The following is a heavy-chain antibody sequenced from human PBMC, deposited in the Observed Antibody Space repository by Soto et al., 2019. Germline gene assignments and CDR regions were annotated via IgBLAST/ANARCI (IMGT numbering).Heavy chain of an antibody. V-gene: IGHV3-30*18. CDR1: GFTFSSYG. D-gene: IGHD4-17*01. CDR2: ISYDGSNK. Sequence: QVQLVESGGGVVQPGGSLRLSCAASGFTFSSYGMHWVRQAPGKGLEWVAGISYDGSNKYYADSVKGRFTISRDKSKNTLYLQMNSLRDEHTAVYYGAKDQEPVGDYGNIVGYYYYYGMDVWGQGTTVTVSS. J-gene: IGHJ6*02. CDR3: AKDQEPVGDYGNIVGYYYYYGMDV.